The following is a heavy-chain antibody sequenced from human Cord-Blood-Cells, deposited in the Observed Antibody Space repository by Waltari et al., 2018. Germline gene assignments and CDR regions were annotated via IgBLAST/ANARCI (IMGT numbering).Heavy chain of an antibody. V-gene: IGHV4-34*01. CDR3: ARVVPTYCSSTSCYRIYWYFDL. J-gene: IGHJ2*01. D-gene: IGHD2-2*01. Sequence: QVQLQQWGAGLLKPSETLSLTCAVYGGSFSGYYWSWIRPPPGKGLEWIGEINQSGSTNYNPSLKSRVTISVDTSKNQFSLKLSSVTAADTAVYYCARVVPTYCSSTSCYRIYWYFDLWGRGTLVTVSS. CDR2: INQSGST. CDR1: GGSFSGYY.